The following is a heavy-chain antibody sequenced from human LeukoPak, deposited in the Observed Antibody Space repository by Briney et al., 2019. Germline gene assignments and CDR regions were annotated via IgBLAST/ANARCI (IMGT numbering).Heavy chain of an antibody. V-gene: IGHV3-74*03. D-gene: IGHD1-26*01. J-gene: IGHJ4*02. CDR1: GFTFSSAW. Sequence: PGGSLRLSCAASGFTFSSAWMHWVRQAPGPGLVWVSRITDDATTTYADSVRGRFTISRDNAKNILYLQMNSLRAEDTAVYYCVRDRVGPDYWGQGTLVTVSS. CDR3: VRDRVGPDY. CDR2: ITDDATT.